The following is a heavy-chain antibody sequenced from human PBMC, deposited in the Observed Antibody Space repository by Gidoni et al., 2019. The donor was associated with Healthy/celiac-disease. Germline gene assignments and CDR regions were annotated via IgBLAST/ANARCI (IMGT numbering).Heavy chain of an antibody. D-gene: IGHD6-19*01. V-gene: IGHV5-51*01. CDR1: GYSFTSYW. Sequence: EVQLVQSGAEVKKPGESLKISGKGSGYSFTSYWLGWVGQMPGKGREWMGIIYPGDSDTRYSPSFQCQVTISADKSISTAYRQWSSLKASDTAMYYCARRALRGIAVAGTPFDYCGQGTLVTVSS. CDR2: IYPGDSDT. J-gene: IGHJ4*02. CDR3: ARRALRGIAVAGTPFDY.